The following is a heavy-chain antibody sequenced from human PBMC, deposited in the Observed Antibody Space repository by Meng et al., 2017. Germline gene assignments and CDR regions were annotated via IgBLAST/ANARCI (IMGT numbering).Heavy chain of an antibody. J-gene: IGHJ4*02. V-gene: IGHV3-74*01. Sequence: EVHWVESGGCLVQPGGSLSLSCAASGFTFNNYWMHWVRQVPGKGLVWVSRISGDASITNYADSVKGRFTISRDNAKNTLYLQMNSLRPEDTAVYYCLDEAPRSDYWGQGSLVTVSS. CDR2: ISGDASIT. D-gene: IGHD1-1*01. CDR3: LDEAPRSDY. CDR1: GFTFNNYW.